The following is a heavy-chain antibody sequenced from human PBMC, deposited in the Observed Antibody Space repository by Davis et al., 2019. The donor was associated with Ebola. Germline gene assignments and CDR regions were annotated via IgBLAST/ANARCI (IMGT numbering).Heavy chain of an antibody. J-gene: IGHJ6*02. D-gene: IGHD2-15*01. V-gene: IGHV3-21*01. CDR3: ARGLGYCSGGSCYSRAGGMDV. Sequence: GGSLRLSCAASGFTFSSYAMSWVRQAPGKGLEWVSSISTTSTYIYYSDSVKGRFTISRDNAKSSLYLQMNSLRAEDTAVYYCARGLGYCSGGSCYSRAGGMDVWGQGTTVTVSS. CDR2: ISTTSTYI. CDR1: GFTFSSYA.